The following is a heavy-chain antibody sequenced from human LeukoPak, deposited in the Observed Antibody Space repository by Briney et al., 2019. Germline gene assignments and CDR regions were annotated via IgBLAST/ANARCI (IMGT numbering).Heavy chain of an antibody. V-gene: IGHV3-21*01. J-gene: IGHJ6*02. CDR2: ISSSSSYI. Sequence: GGSLRLSCAASGFTFSSYSMNWVRQAPGKGLEWVSSISSSSSYIYYADSVKGRFTISRDNAKNSLYLQMNSLRAEDTAVYYCARDPTMYSGGYYPNYGMDVWGQGTTVTVSS. D-gene: IGHD1-26*01. CDR3: ARDPTMYSGGYYPNYGMDV. CDR1: GFTFSSYS.